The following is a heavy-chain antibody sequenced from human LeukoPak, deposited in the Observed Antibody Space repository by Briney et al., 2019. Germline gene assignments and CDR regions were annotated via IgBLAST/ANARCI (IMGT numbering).Heavy chain of an antibody. J-gene: IGHJ4*02. D-gene: IGHD2-15*01. CDR2: ISGSGGST. CDR3: ARVYCSGGSCYDQTVDY. Sequence: GGSLRLSCAASGFTFSSYTMSWVRQAPGKGLEWVSAISGSGGSTYYADSVKGRFTISRDNSKNTLYLQMNSLRAEDTAVYYCARVYCSGGSCYDQTVDYWGQGTLVTVSS. V-gene: IGHV3-23*01. CDR1: GFTFSSYT.